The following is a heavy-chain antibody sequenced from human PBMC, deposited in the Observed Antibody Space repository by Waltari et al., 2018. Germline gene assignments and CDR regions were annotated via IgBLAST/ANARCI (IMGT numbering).Heavy chain of an antibody. V-gene: IGHV1-69*01. CDR3: ACQSGSVGQYYYYGMDV. J-gene: IGHJ6*02. CDR1: GGTFSSIG. CDR2: VIPMFGTT. Sequence: QVQLVQSGSEVKKPGSSVKVSCKASGGTFSSIGIAWVRLAPGQGLEWMGGVIPMFGTTTYTEKFQGRITMTAEESTRTAYMELSRLRSEDTAVYYCACQSGSVGQYYYYGMDVWGQGTTVTVSS. D-gene: IGHD5-12*01.